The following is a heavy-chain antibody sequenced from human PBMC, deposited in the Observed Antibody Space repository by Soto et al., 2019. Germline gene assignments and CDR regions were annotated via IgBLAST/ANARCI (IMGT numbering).Heavy chain of an antibody. CDR1: GFTFSTSG. CDR2: ISGSGDYT. V-gene: IGHV3-23*01. D-gene: IGHD4-17*01. J-gene: IGHJ3*02. Sequence: EVQLLESGGGLVQPGGSLRLSCAASGFTFSTSGMSWVRQAPWKGLEWVSSISGSGDYTNYADSVKGRFTISRDNSKNTLYLPITSLPAEDTAVYYCANHGGFDIWGQGTMVAVSS. CDR3: ANHGGFDI.